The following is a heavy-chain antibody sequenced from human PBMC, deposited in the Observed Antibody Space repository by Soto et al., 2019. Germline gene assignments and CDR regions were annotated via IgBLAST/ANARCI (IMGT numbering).Heavy chain of an antibody. V-gene: IGHV3-48*03. D-gene: IGHD3-22*01. J-gene: IGHJ4*02. CDR3: ARSSGSYRPFDS. Sequence: PGGSLRLSCAASGFTFSTFELNWVRQAPGKGLEWVSHMSHTADIKYSDSVKGRFTISRDNAKNSVYLQMDSLRVEDTGIYYCARSSGSYRPFDSWGQGTLVTVSS. CDR1: GFTFSTFE. CDR2: MSHTADIK.